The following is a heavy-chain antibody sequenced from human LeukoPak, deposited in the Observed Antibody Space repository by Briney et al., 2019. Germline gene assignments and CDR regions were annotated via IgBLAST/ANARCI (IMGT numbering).Heavy chain of an antibody. Sequence: ASVKVSCKASGYTFTSYAMHWVRQAPGQRLEWMGWINAGNGNTKYSQKFQGRVTITRDTSASTAYMELSSLRSEDTAVCYCASESPNCSGGSCHAFDYWGQGTLVTVSS. CDR3: ASESPNCSGGSCHAFDY. D-gene: IGHD2-15*01. CDR2: INAGNGNT. V-gene: IGHV1-3*01. CDR1: GYTFTSYA. J-gene: IGHJ4*02.